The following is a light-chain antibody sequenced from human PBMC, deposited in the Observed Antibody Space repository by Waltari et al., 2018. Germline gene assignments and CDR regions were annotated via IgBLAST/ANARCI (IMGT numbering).Light chain of an antibody. CDR3: ASYTSSSTWV. CDR2: EVS. V-gene: IGLV2-18*02. CDR1: SSDVGSSNR. J-gene: IGLJ3*02. Sequence: QSALTQPPSVSGSPGQSVTISCTGTSSDVGSSNRVSWYQQPPGTAPKLLIYEVSNRPSGVPDRFSVSKSGNTASLTISGLQAADEADYYCASYTSSSTWVFGGGTKLTVL.